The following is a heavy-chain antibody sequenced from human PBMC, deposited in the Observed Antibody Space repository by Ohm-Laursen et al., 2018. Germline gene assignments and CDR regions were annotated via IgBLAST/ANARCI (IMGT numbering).Heavy chain of an antibody. CDR1: GYTSTSHG. CDR2: ISAYNGKT. J-gene: IGHJ4*02. CDR3: ARDSRPYGYPPYCFDS. V-gene: IGHV1-18*01. D-gene: IGHD5-24*01. Sequence: GASVKVSCKPSGYTSTSHGISWVRQAPGQGLEWMGWISAYNGKTDYAQKFQGRLTMTTDTSTTTAYMELRSLRPDDTAMYYCARDSRPYGYPPYCFDSWGQGTLVTVSS.